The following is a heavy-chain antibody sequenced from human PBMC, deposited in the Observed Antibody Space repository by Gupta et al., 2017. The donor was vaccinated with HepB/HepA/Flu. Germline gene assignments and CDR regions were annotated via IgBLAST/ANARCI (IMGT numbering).Heavy chain of an antibody. D-gene: IGHD3-22*01. CDR3: ARVQYYFDSSGPSAYYFDY. J-gene: IGHJ4*02. CDR1: GYTFRFYY. V-gene: IGHV1-2*02. CDR2: INPNTGDP. Sequence: QVQLVQSGAEVRKPGAAVKVSCQASGYTFRFYYIHWVRQAPGQGREWMGSINPNTGDPTYARQFQGRVTMTRDKSIDTAYMDLNRLGSDDTAVYFCARVQYYFDSSGPSAYYFDYWGQGTLVTVSS.